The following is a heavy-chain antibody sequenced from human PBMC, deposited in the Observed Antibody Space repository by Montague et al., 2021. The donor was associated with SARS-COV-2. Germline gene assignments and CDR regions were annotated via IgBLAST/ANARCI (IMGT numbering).Heavy chain of an antibody. D-gene: IGHD6-13*01. Sequence: SLRLSCAASGFAFSSYDMHWIRQTTGKSLEWVSAIGTAGDTYYPGSVKGRFTISRENAKNSLFLQMNSLRTGDTAVYYCARGTAAAPNYHYYYMDVWGKGTTVTVSS. J-gene: IGHJ6*03. CDR2: IGTAGDT. CDR1: GFAFSSYD. CDR3: ARGTAAAPNYHYYYMDV. V-gene: IGHV3-13*01.